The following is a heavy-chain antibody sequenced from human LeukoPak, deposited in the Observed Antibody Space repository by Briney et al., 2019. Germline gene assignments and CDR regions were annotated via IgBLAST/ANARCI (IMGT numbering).Heavy chain of an antibody. V-gene: IGHV3-9*01. CDR2: ISWNSGSI. D-gene: IGHD6-19*01. Sequence: GGSLRLSCAASGFTFDDYAMHWVRQAPGKGLEWVSGISWNSGSIGYADSVKGRFTISRDNAKNSLYLQMNSLRAEDTALYYCAKDGIAVAGLDYWGQGTLVTVSS. J-gene: IGHJ4*02. CDR1: GFTFDDYA. CDR3: AKDGIAVAGLDY.